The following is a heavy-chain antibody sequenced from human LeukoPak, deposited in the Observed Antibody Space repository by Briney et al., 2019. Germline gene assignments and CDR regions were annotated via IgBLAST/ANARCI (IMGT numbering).Heavy chain of an antibody. CDR2: ISGSGGST. CDR3: ARDYGGSSPFDY. V-gene: IGHV3-23*01. D-gene: IGHD4-23*01. Sequence: GGSLRLSCAASGFTFSSYGMSWVRQAPGKGLEWVSAISGSGGSTYYADSVKGRFTISRDNAKNSLYLHMNSLRAEDTAVYYCARDYGGSSPFDYWGQGTLVTVSS. J-gene: IGHJ4*02. CDR1: GFTFSSYG.